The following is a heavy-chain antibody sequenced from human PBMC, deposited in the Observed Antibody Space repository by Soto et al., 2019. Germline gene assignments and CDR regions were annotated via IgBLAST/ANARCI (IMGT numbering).Heavy chain of an antibody. CDR3: ARAPIFGVAIPFDY. CDR1: GFTFDDYA. V-gene: IGHV3-9*01. D-gene: IGHD3-3*01. J-gene: IGHJ4*02. CDR2: ISWNSGSI. Sequence: GGSLRLSCAASGFTFDDYAMHWVRQAPGKGLEWVSGISWNSGSIGYADSVKGRFTISRDNAKNSLYLQMNSLRAEDTALYYCARAPIFGVAIPFDYWGQGTLVTVSS.